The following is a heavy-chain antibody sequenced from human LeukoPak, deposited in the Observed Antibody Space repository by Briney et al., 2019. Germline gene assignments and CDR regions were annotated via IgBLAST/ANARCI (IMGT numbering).Heavy chain of an antibody. CDR3: ARVEHNAFDI. CDR1: GVSVSSGSYY. Sequence: SETLSVTCSVSGVSVSSGSYYWSWIRQPPGKGLEWIGCIYYSGSTNYNPSLKSRVTISVDTSKNQFSLKLSSATAADTALYYCARVEHNAFDIWGQGTMVTVSS. CDR2: IYYSGST. J-gene: IGHJ3*02. D-gene: IGHD1-26*01. V-gene: IGHV4-61*01.